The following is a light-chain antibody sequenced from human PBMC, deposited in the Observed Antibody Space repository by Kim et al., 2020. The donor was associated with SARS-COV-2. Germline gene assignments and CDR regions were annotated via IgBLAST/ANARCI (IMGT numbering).Light chain of an antibody. V-gene: IGKV1-39*01. J-gene: IGKJ4*01. CDR2: ATS. CDR1: QYISTS. CDR3: QQSYTTPLT. Sequence: DIQMTQSPSSLSASVGDRVTITCRASQYISTSLNWYKQTPGRAPKLLIFATSSLQSGVPSRFSGSRSGTDFTLTIGSLQPEDFATYYCQQSYTTPLTFGGGTKVDIK.